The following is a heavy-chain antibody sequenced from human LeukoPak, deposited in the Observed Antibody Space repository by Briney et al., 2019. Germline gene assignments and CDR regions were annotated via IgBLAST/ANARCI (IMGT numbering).Heavy chain of an antibody. CDR1: GFTFSSYS. Sequence: GGSLRLSCAASGFTFSSYSMNWVRQAPGKGLEWVSSISSSSSYIYYADSVKGRFTISRDNAKNSLYLQMNSLRADDTAVYYCARGDYVWGSYRLLDYWGQGTLVTVSS. V-gene: IGHV3-21*04. J-gene: IGHJ4*02. CDR3: ARGDYVWGSYRLLDY. CDR2: ISSSSSYI. D-gene: IGHD3-16*02.